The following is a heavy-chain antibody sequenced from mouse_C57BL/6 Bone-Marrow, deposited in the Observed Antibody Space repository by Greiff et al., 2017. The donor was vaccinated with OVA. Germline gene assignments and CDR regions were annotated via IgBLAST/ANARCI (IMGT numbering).Heavy chain of an antibody. Sequence: QVQLQQSGAELVRPGSSVKLSCKASGYTFTSYWMHWVKQRPIQGLEWIGNIDPSDSETHYNQKFKDKATLTVAKSSSTAYMQLSSLTSEDSAVYYCARSGALYYPNYWGQGTTLTVSS. D-gene: IGHD2-1*01. CDR3: ARSGALYYPNY. J-gene: IGHJ2*01. V-gene: IGHV1-52*01. CDR2: IDPSDSET. CDR1: GYTFTSYW.